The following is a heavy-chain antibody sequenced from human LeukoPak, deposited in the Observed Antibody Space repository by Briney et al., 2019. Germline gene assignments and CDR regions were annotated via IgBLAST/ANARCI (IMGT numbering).Heavy chain of an antibody. CDR3: ARGSSSWYGGWFDP. D-gene: IGHD6-13*01. Sequence: ASVKVSCKASGYTFTGYYMHWVRQAPGQGLEWMGWINPNSGGTNYAQKFQGRVTMTRDTSISTAYMELSGLRSDDTAVYYCARGSSSWYGGWFDPWGQGTLVTVSS. CDR2: INPNSGGT. J-gene: IGHJ5*02. CDR1: GYTFTGYY. V-gene: IGHV1-2*02.